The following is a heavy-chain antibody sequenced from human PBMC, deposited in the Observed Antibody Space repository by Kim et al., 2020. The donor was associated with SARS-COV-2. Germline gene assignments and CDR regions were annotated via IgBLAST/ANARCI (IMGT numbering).Heavy chain of an antibody. Sequence: SETLSLTCTVSGGSISSGGYYWSWIRQHPGKGLEWIGYIYYSGSTYYNPSLKSRVTISVDTSKNQFSLKLSSVTAADTAVYYCARDQLSDFWSGYYPGNGAFDIWGQGTMVTVSS. V-gene: IGHV4-31*03. CDR3: ARDQLSDFWSGYYPGNGAFDI. CDR1: GGSISSGGYY. CDR2: IYYSGST. J-gene: IGHJ3*02. D-gene: IGHD3-3*01.